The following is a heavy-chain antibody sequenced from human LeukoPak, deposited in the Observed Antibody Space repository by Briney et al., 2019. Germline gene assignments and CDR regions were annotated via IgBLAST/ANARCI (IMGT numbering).Heavy chain of an antibody. CDR1: GFTFSIYG. D-gene: IGHD6-13*01. J-gene: IGHJ4*02. Sequence: PGRSLRLSCAASGFTFSIYGMHWVRQAPGKGLEWVAVISYDGSKKYYADSVKGRFTISRDNSNNTLYLQMNSLRAEDTAVYYCANSHTSSWYYFAYWGQRTRVTVSS. CDR2: ISYDGSKK. CDR3: ANSHTSSWYYFAY. V-gene: IGHV3-30*18.